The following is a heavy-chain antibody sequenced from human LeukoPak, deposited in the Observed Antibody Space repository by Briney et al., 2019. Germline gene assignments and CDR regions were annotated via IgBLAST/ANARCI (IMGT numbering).Heavy chain of an antibody. CDR3: ARGHDYLNYLDY. CDR2: IYSGGNT. V-gene: IGHV3-53*01. D-gene: IGHD3-16*01. Sequence: GGSLRLSCAASGFTVSSAYMSWVRQAPGKGLEWVSVIYSGGNTYYAVSVKGRFTISRDNSKNTVYLQMNSLRADYTAVYYCARGHDYLNYLDYWGQGTLVTVSS. J-gene: IGHJ4*02. CDR1: GFTVSSAY.